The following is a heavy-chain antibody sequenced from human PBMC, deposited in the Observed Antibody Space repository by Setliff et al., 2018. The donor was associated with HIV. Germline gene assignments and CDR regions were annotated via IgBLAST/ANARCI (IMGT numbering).Heavy chain of an antibody. J-gene: IGHJ4*02. V-gene: IGHV4-31*03. CDR2: IYYSGST. CDR1: GGSISSGGYY. D-gene: IGHD4-17*01. CDR3: ARVALGDYEVY. Sequence: SETLSLTCTVSGGSISSGGYYWNWIRQHPGKGLEWIGYIYYSGSTYYNPSLKSRVTISVDTSKNQFSLKLSSVTAADTAVYYCARVALGDYEVYWGQGTQVTVSS.